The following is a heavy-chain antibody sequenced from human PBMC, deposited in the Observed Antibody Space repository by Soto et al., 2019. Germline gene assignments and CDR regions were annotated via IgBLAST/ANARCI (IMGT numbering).Heavy chain of an antibody. V-gene: IGHV1-24*01. J-gene: IGHJ5*02. CDR3: ATVYYYGSGSRGWFDP. CDR2: FDPEDGET. Sequence: QVQLVQSGAEVKKPGASVKVSCKVSGYTLTELSMHWVRQAPGKGLEWMGGFDPEDGETIYAQKFQGRVTMTEDTSTDTAYMELSSLRSEDTAVYYCATVYYYGSGSRGWFDPWGQGTLVTVSS. D-gene: IGHD3-10*01. CDR1: GYTLTELS.